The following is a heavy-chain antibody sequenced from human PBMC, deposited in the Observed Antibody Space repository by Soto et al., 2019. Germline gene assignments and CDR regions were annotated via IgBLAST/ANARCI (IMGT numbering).Heavy chain of an antibody. D-gene: IGHD3-3*01. CDR2: IGTAGDT. V-gene: IGHV3-13*01. CDR3: ARVRYYDFWSGYYSYWYFDL. CDR1: GFTFSSYD. J-gene: IGHJ2*01. Sequence: GGSLRLSCAASGFTFSSYDMHWVRQATGKGLEWVSAIGTAGDTYYPGSVKGRFTISRENAKNSLYLQMNSLRAGDTAVYYCARVRYYDFWSGYYSYWYFDLWGRGTLVTVSS.